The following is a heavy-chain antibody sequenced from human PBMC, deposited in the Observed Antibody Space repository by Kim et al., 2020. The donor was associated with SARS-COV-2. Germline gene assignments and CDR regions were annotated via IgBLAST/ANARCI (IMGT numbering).Heavy chain of an antibody. CDR1: GFTFSSYG. CDR2: IWYDGSNK. D-gene: IGHD6-13*01. Sequence: GGSLRLSCAASGFTFSSYGMHWVRQAPGKGLEWVAVIWYDGSNKYYADSVKGRFTISRDNSKNTLYLQMNSLRAEDTAVYYCAKEGYSIPIFDYWGQGTLVTVSS. J-gene: IGHJ4*02. CDR3: AKEGYSIPIFDY. V-gene: IGHV3-33*06.